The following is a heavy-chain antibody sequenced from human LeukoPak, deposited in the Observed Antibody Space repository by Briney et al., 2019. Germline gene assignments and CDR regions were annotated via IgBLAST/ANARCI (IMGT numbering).Heavy chain of an antibody. V-gene: IGHV4-30-2*01. Sequence: PSETLSLTCTVSNGSVGSGGYSWSWIRQPPGKGLEWIGYVYHSGATYYNPSLKSRISIPMDRSKNQFSLRLRSVTAVDTAVYFCASSHCGGDCFSSVAFDFWGHGTMVTVSS. CDR1: NGSVGSGGYS. D-gene: IGHD2-21*02. J-gene: IGHJ3*01. CDR3: ASSHCGGDCFSSVAFDF. CDR2: VYHSGAT.